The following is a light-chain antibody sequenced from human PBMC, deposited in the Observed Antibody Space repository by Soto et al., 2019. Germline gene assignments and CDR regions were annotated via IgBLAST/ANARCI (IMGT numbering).Light chain of an antibody. Sequence: DLQMTQSPSSVSASVGDRVTITCRASQGISSWLAWYQQKPGKAPKLLIYAASSLQSGVPSRFSGSGSGTEFTLTISSLQPDDFATYFCQHHNSYSQTFGQGTKVEIK. CDR2: AAS. J-gene: IGKJ1*01. V-gene: IGKV1-12*01. CDR1: QGISSW. CDR3: QHHNSYSQT.